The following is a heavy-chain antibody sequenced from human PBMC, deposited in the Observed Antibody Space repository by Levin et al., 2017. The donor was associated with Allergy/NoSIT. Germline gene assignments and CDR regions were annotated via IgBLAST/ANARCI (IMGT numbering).Heavy chain of an antibody. J-gene: IGHJ5*01. Sequence: GSLRLSCNVSGGSFTSHYWTWIRQPPGKELEWIGFIYHSGSTNYNPSLKSRVTISVDKSKRQFSLKLSAMTAADTAVYYCARGNYNNWFDSWGQGTLVTVSS. D-gene: IGHD1-7*01. CDR1: GGSFTSHY. CDR3: ARGNYNNWFDS. V-gene: IGHV4-59*11. CDR2: IYHSGST.